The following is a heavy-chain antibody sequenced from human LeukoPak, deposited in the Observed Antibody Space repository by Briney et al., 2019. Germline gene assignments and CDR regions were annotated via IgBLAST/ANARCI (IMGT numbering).Heavy chain of an antibody. J-gene: IGHJ3*02. CDR2: ISLGDSDN. CDR3: ARHLRGLHDHAFDI. V-gene: IGHV5-51*01. Sequence: GASLKISCKGSGYSFSTYWIGWVRKLPEKGLGWMGIISLGDSDNRYNPSFQVQVTISAAKSIITAYLQRSSLKASDTAMYYCARHLRGLHDHAFDIWGQGTMVTVSS. D-gene: IGHD3-10*01. CDR1: GYSFSTYW.